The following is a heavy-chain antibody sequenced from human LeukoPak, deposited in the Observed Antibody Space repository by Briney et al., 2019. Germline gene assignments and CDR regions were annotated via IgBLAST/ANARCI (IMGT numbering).Heavy chain of an antibody. V-gene: IGHV3-30-3*01. Sequence: GGSLRLSCAASGFTFSSYAMHWVRQAPGKGLEGVAVISYDGSNKYYADSVKGRFTIARDNSKNTLYLKMNSLRAEDTAVYYCARPNYYDSSGYYSPPGYWGQGTLVTVSS. D-gene: IGHD3-22*01. J-gene: IGHJ4*02. CDR1: GFTFSSYA. CDR3: ARPNYYDSSGYYSPPGY. CDR2: ISYDGSNK.